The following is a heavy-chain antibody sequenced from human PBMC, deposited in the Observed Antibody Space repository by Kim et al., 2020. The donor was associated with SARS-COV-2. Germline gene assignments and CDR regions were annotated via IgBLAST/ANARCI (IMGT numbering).Heavy chain of an antibody. CDR3: ARDSVVVAAFDY. Sequence: YYAESVKGRFTISRDNAKNSLYLQMNSLRAEDTAVYYCARDSVVVAAFDYWGQGTLVTVSS. V-gene: IGHV3-21*01. D-gene: IGHD2-15*01. J-gene: IGHJ4*02.